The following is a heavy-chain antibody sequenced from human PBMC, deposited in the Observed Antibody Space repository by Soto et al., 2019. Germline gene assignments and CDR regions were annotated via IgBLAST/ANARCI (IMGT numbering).Heavy chain of an antibody. D-gene: IGHD6-6*01. Sequence: EVQLLESGGGLVQPGGSLSLSCAASGFTFSSYAMSWVRQAPGKGLEWVSAISGSGGSTSYADSVKGRLTISRDNSKNRLYLQMTSLRAEDTAVYYCAKDGRRNGFDPWGEGALVTVSS. J-gene: IGHJ5*02. CDR1: GFTFSSYA. V-gene: IGHV3-23*01. CDR3: AKDGRRNGFDP. CDR2: ISGSGGST.